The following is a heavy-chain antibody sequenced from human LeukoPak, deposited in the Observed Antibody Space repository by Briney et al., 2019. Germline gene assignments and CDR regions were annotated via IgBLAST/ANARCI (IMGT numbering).Heavy chain of an antibody. D-gene: IGHD6-13*01. J-gene: IGHJ6*02. Sequence: GGSLRLSCAASGFTFSSYEMNWVRQAPGKGLEWVSYISSSGSTIYYADSVKGRFTISRDNAKNSLYLQMNSLRAEDTAVYYCALAAAGTAYYYYSGMDVWGQGTTVTVSS. CDR3: ALAAAGTAYYYYSGMDV. CDR2: ISSSGSTI. CDR1: GFTFSSYE. V-gene: IGHV3-48*03.